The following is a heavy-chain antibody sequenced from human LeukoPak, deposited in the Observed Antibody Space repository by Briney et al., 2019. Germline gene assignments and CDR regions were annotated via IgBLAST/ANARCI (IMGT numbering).Heavy chain of an antibody. V-gene: IGHV6-1*01. CDR3: ARGVVTLDY. CDR1: GDSVSSNSAA. CDR2: TYYRSKWYN. J-gene: IGHJ4*02. D-gene: IGHD3-22*01. Sequence: SQTLSLTCAISGDSVSSNSAAWYRIRQSPSRGLEWLGRTYYRSKWYNDYAVAVESRTTIKTDTSKNQFSLQLSSVTPEDTAVYYCARGVVTLDYWGQGTLVTVSS.